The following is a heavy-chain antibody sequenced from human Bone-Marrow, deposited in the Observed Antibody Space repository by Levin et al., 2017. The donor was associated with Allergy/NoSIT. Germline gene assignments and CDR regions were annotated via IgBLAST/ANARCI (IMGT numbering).Heavy chain of an antibody. CDR2: ISSGGGT. CDR3: ARDKETMTPGFHYYYNMEL. Sequence: GGSLRLSCAASGFTVSSNYMSWVRQAPGKGLEWVSVISSGGGTFYADSVKGGGKSSHDNSKNTLFLQMNSLRAEDTAVYYCARDKETMTPGFHYYYNMELVGKG. J-gene: IGHJ6*03. D-gene: IGHD3-3*01. CDR1: GFTVSSNY. V-gene: IGHV3-53*01.